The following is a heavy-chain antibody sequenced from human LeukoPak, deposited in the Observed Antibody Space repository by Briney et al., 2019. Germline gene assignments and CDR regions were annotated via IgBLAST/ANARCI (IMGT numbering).Heavy chain of an antibody. CDR1: GFTFTAYA. CDR2: INDAGVST. J-gene: IGHJ4*02. D-gene: IGHD6-19*01. CDR3: AGGCSSGWYAIDY. Sequence: PGGSLRLSCAASGFTFTAYAMSWVRQAPGKGLEWVSAINDAGVSTYYADSVKGRFTISRDNSKKTLFLQMNSLRAEDTAVYYCAGGCSSGWYAIDYWGQGTLVTVSP. V-gene: IGHV3-23*01.